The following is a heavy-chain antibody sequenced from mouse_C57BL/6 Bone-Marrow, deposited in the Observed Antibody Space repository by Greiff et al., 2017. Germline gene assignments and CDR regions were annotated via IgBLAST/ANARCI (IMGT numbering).Heavy chain of an antibody. V-gene: IGHV1-76*01. CDR1: GYTFTDYY. CDR3: ARGSITTVVATDY. CDR2: IYPGSGNT. D-gene: IGHD1-1*01. J-gene: IGHJ2*01. Sequence: VQLQQSGAELVRPGASVKLSCKASGYTFTDYYINWVKQRPGQGLEWIARIYPGSGNTYYNEKFKGKATLTAEKSSSTAYMQLSSLTSEDSAVYVCARGSITTVVATDYWGQGTTLTVSS.